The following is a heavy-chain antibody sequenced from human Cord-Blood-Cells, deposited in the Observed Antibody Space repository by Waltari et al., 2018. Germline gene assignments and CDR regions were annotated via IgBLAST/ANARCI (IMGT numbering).Heavy chain of an antibody. CDR3: AKEPTGYSSSWSFDY. V-gene: IGHV3-30*18. CDR1: GLPVRCHG. J-gene: IGHJ4*02. CDR2: ISYDGSNK. Sequence: QVQLVESGGGVVQPGRSLSLSCAASGLPVRCHGMHWARQAPGKGLEVVAVISYDGSNKYYADSVKGRFTISRDNSKNTLYLQMNSLRAEDTAVYYCAKEPTGYSSSWSFDYWGQGTLVTVSS. D-gene: IGHD6-13*01.